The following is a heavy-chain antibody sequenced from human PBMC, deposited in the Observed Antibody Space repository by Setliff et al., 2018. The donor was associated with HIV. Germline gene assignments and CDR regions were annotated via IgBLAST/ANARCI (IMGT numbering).Heavy chain of an antibody. CDR1: GFTFPDSA. J-gene: IGHJ3*02. V-gene: IGHV3-23*01. CDR3: ARGDFYDSSGYFTDAFDI. D-gene: IGHD3-22*01. Sequence: GGSLRLSCAASGFTFPDSAMSWVRQAPGKGLEWVSVISASGGSTYYADSVKGRFTISRDNSKNTLYLQMNSLRAEDTAVYYCARGDFYDSSGYFTDAFDIWGQGTMVTVSS. CDR2: ISASGGST.